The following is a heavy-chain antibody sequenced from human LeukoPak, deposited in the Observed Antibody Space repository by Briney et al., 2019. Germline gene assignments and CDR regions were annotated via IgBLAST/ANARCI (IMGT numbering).Heavy chain of an antibody. J-gene: IGHJ6*03. CDR2: IKQDGSEK. CDR1: GFTFSSYW. CDR3: ARDRRIFGVAKRRYYYYMDV. D-gene: IGHD3-3*01. Sequence: GGSLRLSCAASGFTFSSYWMSWVRQAPGKGLEWVANIKQDGSEKYYVDSVKGRFTISRDNAKNSLYLQMNSLRAEDTAVYYCARDRRIFGVAKRRYYYYMDVWGKGTTVTVSS. V-gene: IGHV3-7*01.